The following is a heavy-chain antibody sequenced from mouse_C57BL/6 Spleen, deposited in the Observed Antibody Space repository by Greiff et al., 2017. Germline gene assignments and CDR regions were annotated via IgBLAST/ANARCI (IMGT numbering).Heavy chain of an antibody. Sequence: EVQLQQSGPELVTPGASVKISCKASGYSFTGYYMNWVKQRPEQSLEWIGEINPSTGSTTYNQKFKAKATLTVDKSSSTAYMQLKSLTSEDSAVYFCASGLGLYFDYLGQGTTLTVSS. CDR1: GYSFTGYY. CDR2: INPSTGST. V-gene: IGHV1-42*01. J-gene: IGHJ2*01. CDR3: ASGLGLYFDY. D-gene: IGHD4-1*01.